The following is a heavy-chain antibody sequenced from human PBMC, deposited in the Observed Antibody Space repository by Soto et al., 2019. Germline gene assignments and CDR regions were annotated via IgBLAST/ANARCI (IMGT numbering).Heavy chain of an antibody. CDR3: AREGYSSSWYYPWFDP. V-gene: IGHV4-59*13. J-gene: IGHJ5*02. Sequence: SETLSLTCTVSGGSISSYYWSWIRQPPGKGLEWIGYIYYSGSTNYNPSLKSRVTISVDTTKNQFSLKLSSVTAADTTVYYCAREGYSSSWYYPWFDPWGQGTLVTVS. CDR1: GGSISSYY. D-gene: IGHD6-13*01. CDR2: IYYSGST.